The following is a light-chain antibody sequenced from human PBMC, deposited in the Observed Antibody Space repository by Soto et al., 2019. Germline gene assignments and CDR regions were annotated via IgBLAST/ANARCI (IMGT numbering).Light chain of an antibody. CDR2: DVS. CDR3: CSYAAPYNVWV. V-gene: IGLV2-11*01. CDR1: SSDVGGYNY. Sequence: QSVLTQPRSVSGSPGQSVTISCTGTSSDVGGYNYVSWYQQHPGKAPKVMIYDVSRRPSGVPDRFSGSKSGNTASLTISGLQAEDEADYYCCSYAAPYNVWVFGGGTKLTVL. J-gene: IGLJ3*02.